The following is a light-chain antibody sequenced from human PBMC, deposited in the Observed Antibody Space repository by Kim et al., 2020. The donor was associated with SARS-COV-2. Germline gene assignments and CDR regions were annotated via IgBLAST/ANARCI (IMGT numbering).Light chain of an antibody. V-gene: IGLV1-44*01. CDR2: SSN. Sequence: PGQRVTISCSGSSSNIGSNTVNWYQHLPGTAPKLLSYSSNLRPSGVPDRFSASKSGTSASLTISGLQSDDEGDYYCATWDDSLTEVFGTGTKVTVL. CDR1: SSNIGSNT. CDR3: ATWDDSLTEV. J-gene: IGLJ1*01.